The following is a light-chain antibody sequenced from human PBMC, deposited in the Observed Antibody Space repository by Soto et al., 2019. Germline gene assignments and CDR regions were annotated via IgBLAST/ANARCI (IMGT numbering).Light chain of an antibody. V-gene: IGKV1-39*01. CDR1: QSISNY. J-gene: IGKJ3*01. Sequence: DIQMTQSPSSLSASVGDRVTISCRAGQSISNYLNWYQQKPGKAPDLLIYAASSLQSGVPSRFGGSGSGTDFALTISSLQPEGFATYYCQQSYSPPFTFGPGTKVDIK. CDR3: QQSYSPPFT. CDR2: AAS.